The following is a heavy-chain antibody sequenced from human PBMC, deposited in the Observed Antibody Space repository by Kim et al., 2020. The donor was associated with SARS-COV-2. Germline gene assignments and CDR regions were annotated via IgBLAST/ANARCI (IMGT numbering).Heavy chain of an antibody. CDR3: ARGRAYDL. V-gene: IGHV4-34*01. CDR1: GGSFSGYY. Sequence: SETLSLTCAVYGGSFSGYYWSWIRQPPGKGLEWIGEINHSGSTNYNPSLKSRVTISVDTSKNQFSLKLSSVTAADTAVYYCARGRAYDLWGGGTLVTISS. CDR2: INHSGST. J-gene: IGHJ2*01. D-gene: IGHD3-16*01.